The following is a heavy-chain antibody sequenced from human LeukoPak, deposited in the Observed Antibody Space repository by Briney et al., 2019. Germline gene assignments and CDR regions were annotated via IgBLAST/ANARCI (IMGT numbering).Heavy chain of an antibody. CDR2: INYGVHT. CDR3: ARQRAWFGEWAFDY. V-gene: IGHV4-39*01. D-gene: IGHD3-10*01. J-gene: IGHJ4*02. CDR1: GGSSSSGSFY. Sequence: SETLSLTCTVSGGSSSSGSFYWGWIRQPPGKGLEWLGSINYGVHTYYNPSLKTRVSMFVDTSKNQLSLELNSVNAADTSVYYCARQRAWFGEWAFDYWGQGTLVTVSS.